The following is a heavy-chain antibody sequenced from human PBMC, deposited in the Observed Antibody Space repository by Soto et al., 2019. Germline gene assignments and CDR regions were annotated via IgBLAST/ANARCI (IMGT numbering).Heavy chain of an antibody. J-gene: IGHJ5*02. CDR3: ARIPSP. V-gene: IGHV4-59*12. Sequence: SETLSLTCTVSGDSIYGYYWSWIRQPPGKGLEWLGYIYSSESTNYNPSLESRVTMSVDTSKNQFYLKVRSVTAADTAVYYCARIPSPWGQGTLVTVSS. CDR1: GDSIYGYY. CDR2: IYSSEST. D-gene: IGHD2-21*01.